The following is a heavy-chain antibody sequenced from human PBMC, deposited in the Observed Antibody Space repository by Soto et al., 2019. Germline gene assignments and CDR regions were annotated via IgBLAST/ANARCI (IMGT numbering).Heavy chain of an antibody. CDR3: TRDTSGYHPTY. CDR1: GASVNSANYY. Sequence: SETLSLTCTLSGASVNSANYYWSWIRQPPGKGLEWIGFIYYSGSTKYNPSLKSRATISLDTSKNQISLNLTSVTAADTAVYYCTRDTSGYHPTYWGQGTLVTVSS. V-gene: IGHV4-61*01. D-gene: IGHD3-22*01. J-gene: IGHJ4*02. CDR2: IYYSGST.